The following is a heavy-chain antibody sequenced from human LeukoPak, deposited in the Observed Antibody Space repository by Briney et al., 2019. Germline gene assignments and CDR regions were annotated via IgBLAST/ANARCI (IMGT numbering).Heavy chain of an antibody. J-gene: IGHJ6*03. CDR2: LNPNSGNT. CDR3: ARGYTQLWFKTTHYYYMDV. V-gene: IGHV1-8*01. CDR1: GYTFTCYD. Sequence: VASVQVACKASGYTFTCYDINWVRQATGQGLEWMGWLNPNSGNTGYAQEFQGRVTMTRNTSISTAYMELSSLRSEDTAVYYCARGYTQLWFKTTHYYYMDVWGKGTTVTVSS. D-gene: IGHD5-18*01.